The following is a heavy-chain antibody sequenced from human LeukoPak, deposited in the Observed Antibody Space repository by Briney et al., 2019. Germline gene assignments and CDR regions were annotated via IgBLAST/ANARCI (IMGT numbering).Heavy chain of an antibody. CDR2: ISAYNGNT. V-gene: IGHV1-18*01. CDR3: ARAYYDILTGYPQDAFDI. CDR1: GYTFTSYG. D-gene: IGHD3-9*01. J-gene: IGHJ3*02. Sequence: ASVRVSCTASGYTFTSYGISWVRQAPGQGLEWMGWISAYNGNTNYAQKLQGRVTMTTDTSTSTAYMELRSLRSDDTAVYYCARAYYDILTGYPQDAFDIWGQGTMVTVSS.